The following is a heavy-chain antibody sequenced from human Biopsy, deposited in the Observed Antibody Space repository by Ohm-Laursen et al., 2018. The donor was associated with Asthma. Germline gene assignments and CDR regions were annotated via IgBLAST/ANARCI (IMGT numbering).Heavy chain of an antibody. Sequence: VSCKASGDSSSNYAISWVRQAPGQGLEWMGGLIPVLGTPDHAQMFEGRVTITADESTSTAYMELSSLSSEDTAVYYCARGYSGSDRIVYYYSGLEVWGQGTTVTVSS. CDR2: LIPVLGTP. V-gene: IGHV1-69*01. CDR3: ARGYSGSDRIVYYYSGLEV. D-gene: IGHD5-12*01. J-gene: IGHJ6*02. CDR1: GDSSSNYA.